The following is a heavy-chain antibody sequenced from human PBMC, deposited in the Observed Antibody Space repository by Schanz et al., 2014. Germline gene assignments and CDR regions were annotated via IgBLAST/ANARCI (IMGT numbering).Heavy chain of an antibody. D-gene: IGHD4-17*01. Sequence: VQLLESGGGLVQPGGSLRLSCAASGFTFSSYWMSWVRQAPGKGLEWVANIKQHGNEKYYVDSVKGRFTISRDNAKNTLYLQMNSLRAEDTAVYYCARDGDRFYHNYYMDVWGKGTTVTVSS. J-gene: IGHJ6*03. V-gene: IGHV3-7*01. CDR1: GFTFSSYW. CDR3: ARDGDRFYHNYYMDV. CDR2: IKQHGNEK.